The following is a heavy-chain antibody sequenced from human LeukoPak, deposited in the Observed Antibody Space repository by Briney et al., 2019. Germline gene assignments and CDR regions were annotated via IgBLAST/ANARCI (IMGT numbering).Heavy chain of an antibody. CDR1: GFTFSSYG. D-gene: IGHD6-13*01. V-gene: IGHV3-33*01. J-gene: IGHJ4*02. Sequence: GGSLRLSCAASGFTFSSYGMHWVRQAPGKGLEWVAVIWYDGSNKYYADSVKGRFTISRDNSKNTLYLQMNSLRAEDTAVYYCARDMLDSSSWYYFDYWGQGTLVTVSS. CDR3: ARDMLDSSSWYYFDY. CDR2: IWYDGSNK.